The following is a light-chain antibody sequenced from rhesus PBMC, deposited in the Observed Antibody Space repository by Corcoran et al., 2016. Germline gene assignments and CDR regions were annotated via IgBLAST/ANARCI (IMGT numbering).Light chain of an antibody. CDR1: SSDIGAYNF. J-gene: IGLJ1*01. CDR2: GVS. Sequence: QSAPTQPPSVSGSPGQSVTFSCTGTSSDIGAYNFVSWYQQHPGKAPKLMIYGVSHRPSGVSDRFSGSKSGNTASLTISGLQAEDEADYYCCSFTTSGTYIFGAGTRLTVL. V-gene: IGLV2S7*01. CDR3: CSFTTSGTYI.